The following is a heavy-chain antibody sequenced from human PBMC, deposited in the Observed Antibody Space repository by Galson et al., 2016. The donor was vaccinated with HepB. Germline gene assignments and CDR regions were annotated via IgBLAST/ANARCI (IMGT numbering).Heavy chain of an antibody. CDR1: GFTFSRHG. CDR3: ATSSSTAATTFRLDY. V-gene: IGHV3-33*01. CDR2: IWYDGSNK. D-gene: IGHD2/OR15-2a*01. Sequence: SLRLSCAASGFTFSRHGMHWVRQAPGKGLEWVTVIWYDGSNKYYEDSVKGRFTISRDNSKNTLYLQMYSLRAEDTAVYYCATSSSTAATTFRLDYWGQGTLVTVSS. J-gene: IGHJ4*02.